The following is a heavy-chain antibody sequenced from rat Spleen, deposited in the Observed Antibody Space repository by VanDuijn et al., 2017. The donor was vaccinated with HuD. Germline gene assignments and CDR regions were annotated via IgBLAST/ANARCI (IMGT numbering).Heavy chain of an antibody. J-gene: IGHJ3*01. CDR3: ARTDGTHYYLPFAD. CDR1: GHSITSTYR. CDR2: INSAGNT. V-gene: IGHV3-3*01. D-gene: IGHD1-12*02. Sequence: EVQLQESGPGLVKPSQSLSLTCSVTGHSITSTYRWNWIRKFPGNKLEWMGYINSAGNTNYNPSLKSRVSITRDTSKKQLFWQVDSVTTEDTATYYCARTDGTHYYLPFADWGQGTLVTVSS.